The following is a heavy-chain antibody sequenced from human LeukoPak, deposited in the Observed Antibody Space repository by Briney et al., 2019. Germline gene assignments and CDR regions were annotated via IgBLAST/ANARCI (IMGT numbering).Heavy chain of an antibody. Sequence: GGSLRLSCAASGFTFSSSWMSWVRQAPGKGLEWVTNIKPDGSEKYYVDSVKGRFTISRDNAKNSLYLQMNSLRAEDTALYYCARDAVGVTDYWGQGTLVTVSS. CDR3: ARDAVGVTDY. CDR2: IKPDGSEK. D-gene: IGHD1-26*01. J-gene: IGHJ4*02. CDR1: GFTFSSSW. V-gene: IGHV3-7*01.